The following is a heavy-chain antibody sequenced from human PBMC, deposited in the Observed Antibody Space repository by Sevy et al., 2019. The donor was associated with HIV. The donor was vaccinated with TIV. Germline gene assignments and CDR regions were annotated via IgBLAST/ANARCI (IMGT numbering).Heavy chain of an antibody. J-gene: IGHJ4*02. Sequence: GGSLRLSCSASGFTVSINYMTWVRQAPGKGLEWVSVIYSDGTTHHGDSVKGRFTISRDNSENTLYLQMNSLRVEDTAVYYCARGKGGYDYGLNYWGQGTLVTVSS. CDR3: ARGKGGYDYGLNY. CDR2: IYSDGTT. CDR1: GFTVSINY. D-gene: IGHD5-18*01. V-gene: IGHV3-66*01.